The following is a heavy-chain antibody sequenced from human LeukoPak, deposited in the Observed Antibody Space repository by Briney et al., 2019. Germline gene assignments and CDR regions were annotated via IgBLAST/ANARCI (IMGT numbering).Heavy chain of an antibody. V-gene: IGHV3-23*01. J-gene: IGHJ3*02. CDR1: GFTFSSSA. CDR3: ARSYSGSYSSAFDI. CDR2: ISNNGGYT. D-gene: IGHD1-26*01. Sequence: PGGSLRLSCAASGFTFSSSAMSWVRQAPGKGLEWVSAISNNGGYTYYADSVQGRFTISRDNSKSTLCLQMNSLRAEDTAVYYCARSYSGSYSSAFDIWGQGTMVTVSS.